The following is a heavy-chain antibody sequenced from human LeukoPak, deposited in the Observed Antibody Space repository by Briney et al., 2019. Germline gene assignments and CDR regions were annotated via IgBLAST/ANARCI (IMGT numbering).Heavy chain of an antibody. V-gene: IGHV3-23*01. J-gene: IGHJ4*02. CDR3: AKHGVTMVRGVTVGTVYYFDY. CDR1: GFIVSTNN. Sequence: GGSLRLSCAASGFIVSTNNMSWVRQAPGKGLEWVSAISGSGGSTYYADSVKGRFTISRDNSKNTLYLQMNSLRAEDTAVYYCAKHGVTMVRGVTVGTVYYFDYWGQGTLVTVSS. D-gene: IGHD3-10*01. CDR2: ISGSGGST.